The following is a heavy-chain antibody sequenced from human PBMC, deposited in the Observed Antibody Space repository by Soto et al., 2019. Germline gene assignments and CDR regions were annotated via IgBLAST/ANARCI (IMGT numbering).Heavy chain of an antibody. CDR3: ARSVGPQWLKYPDY. CDR1: GYTFSNFG. J-gene: IGHJ4*02. Sequence: QVHLVQSGDEVKKPGASVKVSCMASGYTFSNFGITWVRQAPGQGLEWMGWISGKNGNTNYAQKIQGRVTLTTDTPTDTAYMELTSLRSDDTAVYYCARSVGPQWLKYPDYWGQGTLVTVSS. D-gene: IGHD6-19*01. CDR2: ISGKNGNT. V-gene: IGHV1-18*01.